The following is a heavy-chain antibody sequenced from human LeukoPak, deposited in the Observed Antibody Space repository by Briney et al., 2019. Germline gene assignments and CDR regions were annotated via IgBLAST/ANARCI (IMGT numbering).Heavy chain of an antibody. Sequence: GSLRLSCTVSGGSISSHYWSWIRQPPGKGLEWIGYIYYSGSTNYNPSLKSRVTISVDTSRNQFSLKLSSVTAADTAVYYCARGPYYYDSYAFDIWGQGTMVTVSS. J-gene: IGHJ3*02. CDR3: ARGPYYYDSYAFDI. D-gene: IGHD3-22*01. V-gene: IGHV4-59*11. CDR1: GGSISSHY. CDR2: IYYSGST.